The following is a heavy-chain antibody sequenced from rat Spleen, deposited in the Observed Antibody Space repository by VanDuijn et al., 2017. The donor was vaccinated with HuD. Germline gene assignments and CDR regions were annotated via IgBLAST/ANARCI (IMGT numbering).Heavy chain of an antibody. CDR2: IWTGGTT. CDR3: VRANRESYAHFDY. J-gene: IGHJ2*01. Sequence: QVQLKESGPGLVQPSQTLSLTCSVSGFSLTSYHVSWVRQPPGKGLEWMGVIWTGGTTAYHSSFNSRLSVSRDISMSQVFLRMSSLQTDDTATYYRVRANRESYAHFDYWGQGVVVTVSS. CDR1: GFSLTSYH. D-gene: IGHD1-12*01. V-gene: IGHV2-43*01.